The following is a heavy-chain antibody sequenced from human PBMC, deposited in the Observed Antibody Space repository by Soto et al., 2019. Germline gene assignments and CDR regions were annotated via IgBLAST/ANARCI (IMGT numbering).Heavy chain of an antibody. J-gene: IGHJ5*02. V-gene: IGHV1-69*01. CDR1: GGTFSSYA. CDR3: ARGGGVVVVPAAIPFDP. D-gene: IGHD2-2*01. CDR2: IIPIFDTA. Sequence: QVQLVQSGAEVKKPGSSVKVSCKASGGTFSSYAISWVRQAPGQGLEWMGGIIPIFDTANYAQKFQGRVTITADESTSTAYMELSSLRSEDTAVYYCARGGGVVVVPAAIPFDPWGQGTLVTVSS.